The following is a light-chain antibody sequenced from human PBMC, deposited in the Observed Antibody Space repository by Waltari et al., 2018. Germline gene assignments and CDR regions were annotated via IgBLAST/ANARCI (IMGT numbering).Light chain of an antibody. CDR1: QSVFYSPTNKNY. Sequence: DIVMTQSPDSLAVSLGARATIHCKSSQSVFYSPTNKNYLAWYRQKPGQPPKLLIYWASTRESGVPDRFSGSGSGTDFTLTISSLQAEDVAVYYCQQYYTTPYTFGQGTNLEIK. CDR2: WAS. V-gene: IGKV4-1*01. CDR3: QQYYTTPYT. J-gene: IGKJ2*01.